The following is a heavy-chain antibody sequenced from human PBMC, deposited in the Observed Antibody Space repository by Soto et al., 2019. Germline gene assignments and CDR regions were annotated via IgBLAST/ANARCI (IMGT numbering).Heavy chain of an antibody. Sequence: SETLSLTCTFSVGSISSGDYYWSWMRQHPGKGLEWIGYIYYSGITYYNPSLKSRLTISVDTSKNQFSLKLNSVTAADTAVYYRARERGDGADDWGQGTVVTVSS. J-gene: IGHJ4*02. CDR3: ARERGDGADD. D-gene: IGHD3-16*01. CDR1: VGSISSGDYY. CDR2: IYYSGIT. V-gene: IGHV4-31*03.